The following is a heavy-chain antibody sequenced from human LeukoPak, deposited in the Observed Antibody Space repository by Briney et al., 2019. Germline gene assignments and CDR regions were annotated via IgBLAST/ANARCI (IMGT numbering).Heavy chain of an antibody. CDR3: ARGRYNAFDI. J-gene: IGHJ3*02. D-gene: IGHD1-1*01. Sequence: ASVKVSCKASGHTFTSYDINWVRQATGQGLEWMGSTNPKSGNTGYAHNFQARVTITRNTSIITAYMQLSSLRSEDTDVYYCARGRYNAFDIWGPGTMVTVSS. CDR2: TNPKSGNT. CDR1: GHTFTSYD. V-gene: IGHV1-8*03.